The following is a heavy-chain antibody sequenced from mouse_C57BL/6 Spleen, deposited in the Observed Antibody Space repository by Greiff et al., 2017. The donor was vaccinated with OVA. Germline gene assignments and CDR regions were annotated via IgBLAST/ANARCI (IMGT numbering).Heavy chain of an antibody. CDR3: ERGERYDGYSFAY. J-gene: IGHJ3*01. V-gene: IGHV1-53*01. CDR2: INPSNGGT. Sequence: QVQLKQPGTELVKPGASVKLSCKASGYTFTSYWMHWVKQRPGQGLEWIGNINPSNGGTNYNEKFKSKATLTVDKSSSTAYMQLSSLTSEDSAVYYGERGERYDGYSFAYWGKGTLVTVSA. D-gene: IGHD2-3*01. CDR1: GYTFTSYW.